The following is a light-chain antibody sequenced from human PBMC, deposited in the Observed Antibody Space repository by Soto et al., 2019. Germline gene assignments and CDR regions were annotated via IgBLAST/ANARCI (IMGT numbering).Light chain of an antibody. CDR1: QSVSSK. V-gene: IGKV3D-15*01. CDR2: GAS. Sequence: ETVMTHSPATLSVSPWERATLSCCASQSVSSKLAWYQQKPGQAPRLLIYGASTRATGIPARFSGSGSGTEFTLTISSLQSEDFAVYYCQQYNNWPPITFGQGTRLEI. J-gene: IGKJ5*01. CDR3: QQYNNWPPIT.